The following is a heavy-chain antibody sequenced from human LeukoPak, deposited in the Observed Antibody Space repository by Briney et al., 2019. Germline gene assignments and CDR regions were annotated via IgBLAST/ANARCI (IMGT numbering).Heavy chain of an antibody. CDR2: INPNSGGT. Sequence: GASVKVSCKASGYTFTGYYMHWVRQAPGQGLEWMGWINPNSGGTNYAQKFQGWVTMTRDTSISTAYMELSRLRSDDTAVYYCARGSGYSSSGTWFDPWGQGTLVTVSS. V-gene: IGHV1-2*04. CDR3: ARGSGYSSSGTWFDP. CDR1: GYTFTGYY. D-gene: IGHD6-13*01. J-gene: IGHJ5*02.